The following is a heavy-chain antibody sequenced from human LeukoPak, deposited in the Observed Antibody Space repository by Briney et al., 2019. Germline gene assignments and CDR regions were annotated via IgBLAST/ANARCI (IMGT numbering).Heavy chain of an antibody. D-gene: IGHD1-14*01. V-gene: IGHV4-4*07. CDR3: ARMSDHQFQD. CDR2: MYRGNNV. J-gene: IGHJ4*02. CDR1: GVSISSYY. Sequence: SETLSLTCTVSGVSISSYYWSWIRQTAGNRLEYIGRMYRGNNVNNNPSLRGRVSVSIDRYQDHFTLRLTSVTVADTAVYFCARMSDHQFQDWGQGILVTVSS.